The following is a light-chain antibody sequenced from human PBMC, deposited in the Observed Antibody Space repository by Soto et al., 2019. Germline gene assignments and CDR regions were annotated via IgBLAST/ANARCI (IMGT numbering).Light chain of an antibody. CDR1: QSVSSSY. V-gene: IGKV3-20*01. Sequence: EIVLTQSPGTLSLSPGERATLSCRASQSVSSSYLAWYQQKPGQAPRLLIYGASSRATGIPDRFSGSGSGKDFTLTISRLEPEDFAVYYCQQYGSSLLTLGGGTKVDIK. CDR2: GAS. J-gene: IGKJ4*01. CDR3: QQYGSSLLT.